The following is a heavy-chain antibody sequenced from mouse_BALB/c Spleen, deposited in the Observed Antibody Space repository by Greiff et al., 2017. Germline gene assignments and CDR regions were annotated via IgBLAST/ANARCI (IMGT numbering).Heavy chain of an antibody. CDR1: GFTFSSYA. CDR3: TRESGRFDY. D-gene: IGHD1-1*02. CDR2: ISSGGST. V-gene: IGHV5-6-4*01. J-gene: IGHJ2*01. Sequence: EVKLVESGGGLVKPGGSLKLSCAAPGFTFSSYAMSWVRQTPEKRLEWVASISSGGSTYYPDSVKGRFTISRDNAKNTLYLQMSSLKSEDTAMYYCTRESGRFDYWGQGTTLTVSS.